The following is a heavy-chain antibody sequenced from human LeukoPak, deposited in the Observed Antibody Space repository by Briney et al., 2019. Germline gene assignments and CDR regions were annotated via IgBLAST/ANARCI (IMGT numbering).Heavy chain of an antibody. V-gene: IGHV1-69*13. CDR3: AREPGPTGYDFWSGYYDY. CDR2: IIPIFGTA. J-gene: IGHJ4*02. D-gene: IGHD3-3*01. CDR1: GGTFSSYA. Sequence: SVKVSCKASGGTFSSYAISWVRQAPGQGLEWMGGIIPIFGTANYAQKFQGRVTITADESTSTAYMELSSLRSDDTAVYYCAREPGPTGYDFWSGYYDYWGQGTLVTVSS.